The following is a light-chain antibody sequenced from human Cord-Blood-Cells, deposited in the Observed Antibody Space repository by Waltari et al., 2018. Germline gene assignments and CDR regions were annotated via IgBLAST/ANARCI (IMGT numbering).Light chain of an antibody. CDR1: SSDVGSYNL. Sequence: QSALTQPASVSGSPGQSITISCTGTSSDVGSYNLVSWYQQHPGQAPKLLIYEGSKRPSGVSNRFYGSKSANTASLTISGLQAEDEADYYCCSYAGSSTFYVFGTGTKVTVL. J-gene: IGLJ1*01. CDR3: CSYAGSSTFYV. CDR2: EGS. V-gene: IGLV2-23*01.